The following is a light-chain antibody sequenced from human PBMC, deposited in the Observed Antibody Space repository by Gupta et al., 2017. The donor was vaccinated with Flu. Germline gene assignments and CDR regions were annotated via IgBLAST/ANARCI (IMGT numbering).Light chain of an antibody. CDR3: SASDDSRSGQVV. Sequence: QAVLTQLPSASGTPGQGVTIPCSGSSSNIGSNYVHWYQQPPGAAPKLLIKSNNQRPSGVPARFSCAKSGTSASPATSGLRSEDEADYYCSASDDSRSGQVVFGGGTKLTVL. V-gene: IGLV1-47*02. J-gene: IGLJ3*02. CDR2: SNN. CDR1: SSNIGSNY.